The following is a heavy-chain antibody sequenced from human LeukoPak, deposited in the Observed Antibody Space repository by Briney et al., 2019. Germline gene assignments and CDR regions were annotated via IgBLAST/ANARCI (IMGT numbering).Heavy chain of an antibody. Sequence: GGSLRLSCAASGFTFSSYWMHWFRQAPGKGLEWVSRINNDGSSASYADSVKGRFTISRANAKNTLYLQMSSLRAEDTAIYYCTRGGSRFLEWFSSTYSGMDVWGQGTTVTVSS. CDR2: INNDGSSA. D-gene: IGHD3-3*01. V-gene: IGHV3-74*01. J-gene: IGHJ6*02. CDR3: TRGGSRFLEWFSSTYSGMDV. CDR1: GFTFSSYW.